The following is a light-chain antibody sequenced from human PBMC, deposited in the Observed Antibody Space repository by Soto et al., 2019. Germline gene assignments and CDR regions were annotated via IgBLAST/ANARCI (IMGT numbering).Light chain of an antibody. J-gene: IGLJ3*02. V-gene: IGLV4-60*02. CDR2: LEGSGSN. CDR1: SGHSSYI. Sequence: QLVLTQSSSASASLGSSVKLTCTLSSGHSSYIIAWHQQQPGKAPRYLMKLEGSGSNNKGSGVPDRFSGSSSGADRYLTISNLQFEDEADYYCETWDSNTRVFGGGTKLTV. CDR3: ETWDSNTRV.